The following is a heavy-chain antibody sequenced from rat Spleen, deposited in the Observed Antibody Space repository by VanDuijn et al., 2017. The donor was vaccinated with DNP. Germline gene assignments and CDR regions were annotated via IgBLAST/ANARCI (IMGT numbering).Heavy chain of an antibody. CDR2: ISYDDNST. J-gene: IGHJ2*01. Sequence: EVQLVESGGGLVQPGRSLKLSCAASGFTFSDYNMAWVRQAPKKGLEWVATISYDDNSTYYRDSVKGRFTVSRDNVRSTLYLQMDSPRSEDTATYYCARPDYWGQGVMVTVSS. CDR3: ARPDY. CDR1: GFTFSDYN. V-gene: IGHV5-7*01.